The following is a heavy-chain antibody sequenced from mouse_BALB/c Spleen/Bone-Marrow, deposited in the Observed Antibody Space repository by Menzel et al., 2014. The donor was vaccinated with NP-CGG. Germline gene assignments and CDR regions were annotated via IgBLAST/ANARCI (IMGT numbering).Heavy chain of an antibody. CDR3: ARFITTGTMDY. CDR2: IWGGGNT. V-gene: IGHV2-6-4*01. J-gene: IGHJ4*01. Sequence: VMLVESGPGQVAPSQSLSITCTVSGFSLSRYNVHWVRQPPGKGLEWLGVIWGGGNTDYNSGLKSRLDISKDNSKSQVFLKLNSLQTDDTAMYYCARFITTGTMDYWGQGTSDTVSS. CDR1: GFSLSRYN. D-gene: IGHD1-1*01.